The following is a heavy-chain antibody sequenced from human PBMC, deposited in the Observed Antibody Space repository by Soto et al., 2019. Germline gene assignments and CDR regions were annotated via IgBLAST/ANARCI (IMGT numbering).Heavy chain of an antibody. J-gene: IGHJ6*02. CDR1: GFTVSSNY. CDR2: IYSGGST. Sequence: GGSLRLSWAASGFTVSSNYMSWVRQAPGKGLEWVSVIYSGGSTYYADSVKGRFTISRDNSKNTLYLQMNSLRAEDTAVYYCARELRFLEWSPYYYYGMDVWGQGTTVTVSS. CDR3: ARELRFLEWSPYYYYGMDV. V-gene: IGHV3-53*01. D-gene: IGHD3-3*01.